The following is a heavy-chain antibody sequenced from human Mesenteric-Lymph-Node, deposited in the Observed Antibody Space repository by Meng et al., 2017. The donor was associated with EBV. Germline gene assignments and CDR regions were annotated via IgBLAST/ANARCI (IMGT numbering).Heavy chain of an antibody. J-gene: IGHJ2*01. Sequence: QVHLPESGAGMVEPSPTPSLTCAVSGDSVSNGDYSWSWIRQPSGKGLEWIGHIYHSGPSYYNPSLRSRVSISLDRAKNEFSLMLNSVTAADTAFYYCARSFNGDWPFFDLWGRGTLVTVSS. CDR2: IYHSGPS. V-gene: IGHV4-30-2*01. D-gene: IGHD4-17*01. CDR3: ARSFNGDWPFFDL. CDR1: GDSVSNGDYS.